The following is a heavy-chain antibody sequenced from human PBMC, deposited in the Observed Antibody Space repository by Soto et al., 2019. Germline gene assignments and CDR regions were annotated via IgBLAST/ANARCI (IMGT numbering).Heavy chain of an antibody. CDR1: GGTFSIYT. Sequence: ASVKVSCKASGGTFSIYTISWVRQAPGQGLEWMGRIIPILGIANYAQKFQGRVTITADKSTSTAYMELSSLRSEDTAVYYCARGGSGDSRGAFEIWGQGTMVSVSS. D-gene: IGHD3-10*01. CDR2: IIPILGIA. J-gene: IGHJ3*02. CDR3: ARGGSGDSRGAFEI. V-gene: IGHV1-69*02.